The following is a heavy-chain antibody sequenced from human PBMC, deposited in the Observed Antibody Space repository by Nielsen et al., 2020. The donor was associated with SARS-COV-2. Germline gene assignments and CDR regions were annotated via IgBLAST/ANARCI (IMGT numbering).Heavy chain of an antibody. CDR1: GFTFSIYS. D-gene: IGHD3-22*01. CDR3: VRVRDDGYYYDTGPFDY. J-gene: IGHJ4*02. CDR2: IDGTSSYI. V-gene: IGHV3-21*06. Sequence: GESLKISCAASGFTFSIYSMTWVRQAPGKGLEWVAAIDGTSSYIYHADAVKGRLTISRDNAKSSLYLQMDSLRAEDTAVYYCVRVRDDGYYYDTGPFDYWGQGTLVTVSS.